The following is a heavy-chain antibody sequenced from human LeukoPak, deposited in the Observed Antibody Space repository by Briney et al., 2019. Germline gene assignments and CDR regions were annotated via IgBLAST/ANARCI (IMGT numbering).Heavy chain of an antibody. Sequence: ASVKVSCQASGYTFTGDYMHWVRQAPGKGLVWMGWINPNSGGTNYAQKFQGRVTMTRDTSISTAYMELSRLRSDDTAVYYCARGGKRYSSSWRLYNWFDPWGQGTLVTVSS. CDR2: INPNSGGT. CDR1: GYTFTGDY. D-gene: IGHD6-13*01. CDR3: ARGGKRYSSSWRLYNWFDP. V-gene: IGHV1-2*02. J-gene: IGHJ5*02.